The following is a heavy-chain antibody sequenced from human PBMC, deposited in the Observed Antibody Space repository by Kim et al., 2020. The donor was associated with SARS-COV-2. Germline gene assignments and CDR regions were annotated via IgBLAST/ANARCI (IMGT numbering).Heavy chain of an antibody. CDR1: GGSISSYY. V-gene: IGHV4-59*08. CDR2: IYYSGST. Sequence: SETLSLTFTVSGGSISSYYWSWIRQPPGKGLEWIGYIYYSGSTNYNPSLKSRVTISVDTSKNQFSLKLSSVTAADTAVYYCARGMDYFDYWGQGTLVTVS. CDR3: ARGMDYFDY. D-gene: IGHD2-8*01. J-gene: IGHJ4*02.